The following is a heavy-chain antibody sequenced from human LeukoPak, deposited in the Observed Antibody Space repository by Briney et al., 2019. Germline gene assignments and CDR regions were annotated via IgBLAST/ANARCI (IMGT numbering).Heavy chain of an antibody. CDR2: IYHSGST. J-gene: IGHJ6*02. CDR1: SDSISSSNW. D-gene: IGHD3-10*01. Sequence: SETLSLTCAVSSDSISSSNWWSWVRQPPGKGLEWIGEIYHSGSTNYNPSLKSRVTISLDTSKNQFSLRLSSVTAADTAVYYCARGGKYYYYYGMDVWGQGTTVTVSS. V-gene: IGHV4-4*02. CDR3: ARGGKYYYYYGMDV.